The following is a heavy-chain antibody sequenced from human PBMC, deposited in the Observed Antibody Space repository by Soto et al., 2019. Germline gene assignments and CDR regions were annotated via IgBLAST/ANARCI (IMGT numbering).Heavy chain of an antibody. V-gene: IGHV1-69*06. CDR3: ARDNPYCSSTSCAYYYYYGMDV. CDR2: IIPIFGTA. D-gene: IGHD2-2*01. J-gene: IGHJ6*02. CDR1: GGTFSSYA. Sequence: SVKVSCKASGGTFSSYAISWVRQAPGQGLEWMGGIIPIFGTANYAQKFQGRVTITADKSTSTAYMELSSLRSEDTAVYYCARDNPYCSSTSCAYYYYYGMDVWGQGTTVTVSS.